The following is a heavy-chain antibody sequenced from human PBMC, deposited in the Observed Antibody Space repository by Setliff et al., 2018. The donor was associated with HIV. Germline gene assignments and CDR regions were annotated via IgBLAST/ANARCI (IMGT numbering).Heavy chain of an antibody. Sequence: ASVKVSCKASGGIVSINWVRQAPGQRLEWMGGIIPILGIPNYAQKFQGRVTITADKSTTTVYMELSSLGSEDTAVYYCARGQTTNNIKAEAFDIWGQGTLVTV. CDR1: GGIVS. D-gene: IGHD1-20*01. V-gene: IGHV1-69*10. CDR3: ARGQTTNNIKAEAFDI. CDR2: IIPILGIP. J-gene: IGHJ3*02.